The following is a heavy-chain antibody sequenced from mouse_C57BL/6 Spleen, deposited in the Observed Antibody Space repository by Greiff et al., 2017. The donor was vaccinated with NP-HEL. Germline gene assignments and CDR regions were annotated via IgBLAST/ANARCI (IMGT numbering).Heavy chain of an antibody. CDR3: ASAYYSNYEGFDY. CDR2: IWSGGST. V-gene: IGHV2-2*01. Sequence: VKLVESGPGLVQPSQSLSITCTVSGFSLTSYGVHWVRQSPGKGLEWLGVIWSGGSTDYNAAFISRLSISKDNSKSQVFFKMNSLQADDTAIYYCASAYYSNYEGFDYWGQGTTLTVSS. CDR1: GFSLTSYG. J-gene: IGHJ2*01. D-gene: IGHD2-5*01.